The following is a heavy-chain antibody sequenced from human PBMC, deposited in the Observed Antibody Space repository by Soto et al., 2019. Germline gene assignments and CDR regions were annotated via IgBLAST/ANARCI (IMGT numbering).Heavy chain of an antibody. D-gene: IGHD6-13*01. V-gene: IGHV3-23*01. J-gene: IGHJ6*02. Sequence: GGSLRLSCAASGFAFSTYAMTWVRQSPGKGLEWVSVISGSGGSSYYADSVKGRFTISRDNSKNTLFLQMNGLRAEDTAVYYCAKVTKRAAAGRYEYYKYGMDVWGQGTTVTVSS. CDR1: GFAFSTYA. CDR3: AKVTKRAAAGRYEYYKYGMDV. CDR2: ISGSGGSS.